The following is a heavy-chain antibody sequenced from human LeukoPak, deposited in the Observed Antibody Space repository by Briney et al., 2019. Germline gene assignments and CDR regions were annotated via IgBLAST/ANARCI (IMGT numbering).Heavy chain of an antibody. D-gene: IGHD3-16*01. CDR3: AREGLIGLIDY. V-gene: IGHV4-59*01. CDR1: GRSISSYY. J-gene: IGHJ4*02. CDR2: IYYSGST. Sequence: SETLSLTCTVSGRSISSYYWSWLRQPPGKGLEWIGYIYYSGSTNYNPSLKSRVTISVDTSKNQFSLKLSSVTAADTAVYYCAREGLIGLIDYWGQGTLVTVSS.